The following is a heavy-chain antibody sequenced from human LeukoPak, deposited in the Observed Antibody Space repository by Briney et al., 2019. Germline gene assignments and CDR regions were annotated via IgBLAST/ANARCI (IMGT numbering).Heavy chain of an antibody. CDR2: INTDGSST. CDR1: GFTFSSYG. CDR3: VRSPCSSTSCYIGYYYMDV. J-gene: IGHJ6*03. D-gene: IGHD2-2*02. Sequence: GGSLRLSCAASGFTFSSYGMHWVRQAPGKGLVWVSRINTDGSSTSYADSVKGRFTISRDNAKNTLYLQMNSLRAEDTAVYYCVRSPCSSTSCYIGYYYMDVWGKGTTVTVSS. V-gene: IGHV3-74*01.